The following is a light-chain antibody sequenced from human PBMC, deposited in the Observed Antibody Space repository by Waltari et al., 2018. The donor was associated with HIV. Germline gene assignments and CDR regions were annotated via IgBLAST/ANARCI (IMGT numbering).Light chain of an antibody. J-gene: IGLJ1*01. CDR1: SSDVGGYNY. CDR3: SSYTSSSTLYV. V-gene: IGLV2-14*01. CDR2: DVS. Sequence: QSALTQPASVSGSPGQSITISCTGTSSDVGGYNYVSWYQQHPGKAPNLMNYDVSNRPSGVSNRFSGSKSGNTASLTISGLQAEDEADYYCSSYTSSSTLYVFGTGTKVTVL.